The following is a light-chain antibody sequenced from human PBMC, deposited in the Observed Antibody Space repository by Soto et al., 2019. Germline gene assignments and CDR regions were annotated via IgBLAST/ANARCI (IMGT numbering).Light chain of an antibody. V-gene: IGKV3-20*01. CDR1: QSVSSSY. CDR3: QQYGSAPGT. CDR2: GAS. J-gene: IGKJ4*01. Sequence: EIVLTQSPGTLSLSPGERATLSCRASQSVSSSYIAWYQQKPGQAPRLLIYGASSRATGIPDRFSGSGSGTDFTLTISRLEPEDFAVYYCQQYGSAPGTFGGGTKVDIK.